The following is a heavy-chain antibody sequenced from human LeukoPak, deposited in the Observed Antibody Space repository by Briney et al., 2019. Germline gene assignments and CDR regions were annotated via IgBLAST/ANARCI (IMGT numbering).Heavy chain of an antibody. D-gene: IGHD3-22*01. Sequence: ASVKVSCKASGGTFTSYAISWVRQAPGQGVEWMGGIIPIFGTANYAQKFQGRVTITADESTSTAYMELSSLRSEDTAVYYCARYRHDSSGFHFDYWGQGTLVTVSS. V-gene: IGHV1-69*13. CDR2: IIPIFGTA. J-gene: IGHJ4*02. CDR1: GGTFTSYA. CDR3: ARYRHDSSGFHFDY.